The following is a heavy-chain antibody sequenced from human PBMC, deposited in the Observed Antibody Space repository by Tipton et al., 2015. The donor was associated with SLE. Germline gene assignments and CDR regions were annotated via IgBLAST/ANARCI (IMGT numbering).Heavy chain of an antibody. D-gene: IGHD3-16*01. CDR2: IYHTGRT. CDR1: GGSISRNS. Sequence: TLSLTCTVSGGSISRNSWIWIRQPPGKGLEWIGSIYHTGRTQYNPSLESRFTILVDASKNQIFLKVISVTAADTATYYCARWGDYGDFWGQGTLVTVSS. V-gene: IGHV4-59*12. J-gene: IGHJ4*02. CDR3: ARWGDYGDF.